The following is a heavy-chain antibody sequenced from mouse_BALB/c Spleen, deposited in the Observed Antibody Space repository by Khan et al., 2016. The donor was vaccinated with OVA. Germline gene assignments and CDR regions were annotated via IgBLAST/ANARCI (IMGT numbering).Heavy chain of an antibody. CDR3: ARNYDYDEGLAY. J-gene: IGHJ3*01. CDR1: GFSLTTYG. V-gene: IGHV2-2*02. Sequence: QVQLKQSGPGLVQPSQSLSITCTVSGFSLTTYGVHWVRQSPGKGLEWLGVIWSGGSTDYNATFISRLSISKDNSKSQVFFKMNSLQANDTAIYYCARNYDYDEGLAYWGQGTLVTVSA. D-gene: IGHD2-4*01. CDR2: IWSGGST.